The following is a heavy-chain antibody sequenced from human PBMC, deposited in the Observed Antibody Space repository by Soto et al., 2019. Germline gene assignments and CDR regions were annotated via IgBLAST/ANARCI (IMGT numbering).Heavy chain of an antibody. Sequence: ASVKVSCKASGYTFTSYGINWVRQAPGQGLEWMGWISAYNGNTNYAQELQGRVTMTTDTSTSTAYMELRSLRSDDTAVYYCARGYYYGSGSYYGVDYWGQGTLVTVSS. CDR1: GYTFTSYG. D-gene: IGHD3-10*01. CDR2: ISAYNGNT. J-gene: IGHJ4*02. V-gene: IGHV1-18*01. CDR3: ARGYYYGSGSYYGVDY.